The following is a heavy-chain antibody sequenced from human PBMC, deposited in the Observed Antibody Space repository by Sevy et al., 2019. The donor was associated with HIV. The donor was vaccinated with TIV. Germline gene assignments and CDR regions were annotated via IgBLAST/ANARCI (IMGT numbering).Heavy chain of an antibody. CDR3: ARAPYYYDSSGYYCLDY. Sequence: GVSLRLSCAASGFTFSSYWMHWVRQAPGKGLVWVSRINSDGSSTSYADSVKGRFTISRDNAKNTLYLQMNSLRAEDTAVYYCARAPYYYDSSGYYCLDYWGQGTLVTVSS. V-gene: IGHV3-74*01. CDR1: GFTFSSYW. CDR2: INSDGSST. D-gene: IGHD3-22*01. J-gene: IGHJ4*02.